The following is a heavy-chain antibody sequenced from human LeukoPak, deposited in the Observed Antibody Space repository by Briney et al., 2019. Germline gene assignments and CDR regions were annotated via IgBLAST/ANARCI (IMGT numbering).Heavy chain of an antibody. Sequence: GESLKIPCKGSGYSFTTYWIGWVRQMPGEGLEWMGIIYPADSDSDIRYSPSFQGHVSISADRSISTAYLQWRGLKPSDTAIYWCARLAAAGTTLGDYWGQGTLVTVSS. V-gene: IGHV5-51*01. D-gene: IGHD6-19*01. CDR2: IYPADSDSDI. CDR3: ARLAAAGTTLGDY. CDR1: GYSFTTYW. J-gene: IGHJ4*02.